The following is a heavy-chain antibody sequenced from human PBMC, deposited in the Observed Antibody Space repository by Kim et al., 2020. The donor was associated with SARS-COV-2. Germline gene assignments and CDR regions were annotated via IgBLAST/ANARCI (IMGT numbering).Heavy chain of an antibody. D-gene: IGHD1-26*01. CDR3: TKDISGSYGHDAFDI. Sequence: ESGKSRFTNSRDNSKNTLYLKMNSLRAEDTAVYYCTKDISGSYGHDAFDIWGQGTMVTVSS. J-gene: IGHJ3*02. V-gene: IGHV3-23*01.